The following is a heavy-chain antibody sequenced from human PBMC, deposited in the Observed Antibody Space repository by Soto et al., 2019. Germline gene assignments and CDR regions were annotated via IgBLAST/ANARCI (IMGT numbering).Heavy chain of an antibody. J-gene: IGHJ4*02. D-gene: IGHD4-17*01. V-gene: IGHV5-51*01. CDR3: ARKYFSYGGNFPYFDY. CDR2: IYPGDSDT. Sequence: PGESLKISCKGSGYSFTSYWIGWVRQMPGKGLEWMGIIYPGDSDTRYSPSFQGQVTISADKSISTAYLQWSSLKASDTAMYYCARKYFSYGGNFPYFDYWGQGTPVTVSS. CDR1: GYSFTSYW.